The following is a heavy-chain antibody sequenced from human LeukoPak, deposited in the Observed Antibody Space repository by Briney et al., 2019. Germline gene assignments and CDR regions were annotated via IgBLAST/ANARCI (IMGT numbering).Heavy chain of an antibody. D-gene: IGHD6-19*01. CDR3: ARRYGRWDSSGLYCDY. CDR1: GYTFTIYG. Sequence: ASVKVSCKASGYTFTIYGISWVRQAPGQGHEWMGWISAYNGNTNYAQKLQGRVTMTTDTSTSTAYMELRSLRSDDTAVYYCARRYGRWDSSGLYCDYWGQGTLVTVSS. CDR2: ISAYNGNT. J-gene: IGHJ4*02. V-gene: IGHV1-18*01.